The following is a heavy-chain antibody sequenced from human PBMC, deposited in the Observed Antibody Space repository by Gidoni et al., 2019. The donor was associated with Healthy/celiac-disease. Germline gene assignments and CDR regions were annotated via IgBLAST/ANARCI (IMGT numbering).Heavy chain of an antibody. CDR3: ARDPFGDYGEGWYYFDY. J-gene: IGHJ4*02. V-gene: IGHV1-3*01. Sequence: KFQGRVTITRDTSASTAYMELSSLRSEDTAVYYCARDPFGDYGEGWYYFDYWGQGTLVTVSS. D-gene: IGHD4-17*01.